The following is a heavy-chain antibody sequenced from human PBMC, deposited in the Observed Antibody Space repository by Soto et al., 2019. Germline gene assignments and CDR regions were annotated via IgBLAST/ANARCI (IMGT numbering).Heavy chain of an antibody. CDR2: IIPIFGTA. Sequence: ASVKVSCKASGGTFSSYASSWVRRAPGQGLEWMGGIIPIFGTANYAQKFQGRVTITADESTSTAYMELSSLRSEDTAVYYCARVNQLLIGQNYYGMDVWGQGTTVTVSS. J-gene: IGHJ6*02. CDR1: GGTFSSYA. D-gene: IGHD2-2*01. CDR3: ARVNQLLIGQNYYGMDV. V-gene: IGHV1-69*13.